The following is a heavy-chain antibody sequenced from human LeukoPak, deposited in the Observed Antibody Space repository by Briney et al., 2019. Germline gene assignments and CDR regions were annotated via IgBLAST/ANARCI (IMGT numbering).Heavy chain of an antibody. D-gene: IGHD5-24*01. J-gene: IGHJ4*02. Sequence: ASVKVSCKASGYTLTSYAMHWVRQAPGQGLEWMGWITPSGGTNYPQKKQGRVAITSDTSITTAYMDLTRLTSDDTAVYYCARDRYGDGFAHFDYWGQGALVTVSS. CDR1: GYTLTSYA. V-gene: IGHV1-2*02. CDR3: ARDRYGDGFAHFDY. CDR2: ITPSGGT.